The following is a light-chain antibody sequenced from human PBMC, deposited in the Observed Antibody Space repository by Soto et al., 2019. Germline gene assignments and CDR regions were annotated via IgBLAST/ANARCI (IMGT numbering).Light chain of an antibody. J-gene: IGKJ5*01. CDR3: QQRQYWPPIT. CDR2: GAS. CDR1: QSVSSN. Sequence: EIVMTQSPATLSVSPVERATLSCRASQSVSSNLAWYQQKPGQAPRLLIYGASTRATGIPARFSGSGSGTDFTLTISSLEPEDFAIYYCQQRQYWPPITFGQGTRLEIK. V-gene: IGKV3-15*01.